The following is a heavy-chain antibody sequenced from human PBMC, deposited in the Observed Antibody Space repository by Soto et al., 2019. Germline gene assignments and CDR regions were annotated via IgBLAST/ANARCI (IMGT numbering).Heavy chain of an antibody. V-gene: IGHV1-3*01. CDR2: INAGNGNT. CDR1: GYTFTSYA. CDR3: ARFVAMVRGVTHYYYGMDV. Sequence: ASVKVSCKASGYTFTSYAMHWVRQAPGQRLEWMGWINAGNGNTKYSQKFQGRVTITRDTSASTAYMELSSLRSEDTAVYYCARFVAMVRGVTHYYYGMDVWGQGTTVTVS. J-gene: IGHJ6*02. D-gene: IGHD3-10*01.